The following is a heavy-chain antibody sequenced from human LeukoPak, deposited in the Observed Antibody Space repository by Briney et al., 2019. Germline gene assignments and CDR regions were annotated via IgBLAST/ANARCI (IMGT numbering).Heavy chain of an antibody. Sequence: PGGSLRLSCAASGFTFSRYSMNWVRQAPGKGLEWVSYISSGSSTIYYADSVKGRFTISRDNAKNSLYLQMNSLRAEDTAVYYCARGPSGGDAFDIWGQGTMVTVSS. CDR2: ISSGSSTI. D-gene: IGHD6-25*01. V-gene: IGHV3-48*01. CDR1: GFTFSRYS. J-gene: IGHJ3*02. CDR3: ARGPSGGDAFDI.